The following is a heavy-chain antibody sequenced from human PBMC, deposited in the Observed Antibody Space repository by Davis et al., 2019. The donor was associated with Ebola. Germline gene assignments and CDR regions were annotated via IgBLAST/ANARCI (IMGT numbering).Heavy chain of an antibody. CDR2: ISGSGGST. V-gene: IGHV3-23*01. D-gene: IGHD1-7*01. Sequence: GGSLRLSCAASGFTFTSFAMNWVRQAPGKGLEWVSTISGSGGSTYYADPVKGRFTISRDNSRNMLYLQMNSLRAEDTAVYYCAKDLSGITGTTIDYWGLGTLVTVSS. CDR3: AKDLSGITGTTIDY. J-gene: IGHJ4*02. CDR1: GFTFTSFA.